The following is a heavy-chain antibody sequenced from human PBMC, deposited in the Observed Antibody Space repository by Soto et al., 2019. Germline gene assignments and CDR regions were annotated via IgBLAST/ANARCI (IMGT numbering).Heavy chain of an antibody. CDR3: ARGLPIYGDYFRGNPYYYYYYGMDV. Sequence: QVQLQQWGAGLLKPSETLSLTCAVYGGSFSGYYWSWIRQPPGKGLEWIGEINHSGSTNYNPSLKSRVTISVDTSKNQFSLKLSSVTAADTAVYYCARGLPIYGDYFRGNPYYYYYYGMDVWGQGTTVTVSS. CDR2: INHSGST. CDR1: GGSFSGYY. D-gene: IGHD4-17*01. J-gene: IGHJ6*02. V-gene: IGHV4-34*01.